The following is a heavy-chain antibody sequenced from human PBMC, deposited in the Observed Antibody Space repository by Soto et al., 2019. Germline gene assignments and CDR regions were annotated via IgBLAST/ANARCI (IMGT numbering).Heavy chain of an antibody. Sequence: QVQLVQSGAEVKKPGASVKVSCKASGYTFTSYYMHWVRQAPGQGLEWMGIINPSGGSTSYAQKFQGRVTMTRDTSTSTVYMELSSLRSEDTAVYYCARGGIAARPLVAFDIWGQGTMVTVSS. D-gene: IGHD6-6*01. V-gene: IGHV1-46*03. CDR2: INPSGGST. CDR1: GYTFTSYY. J-gene: IGHJ3*02. CDR3: ARGGIAARPLVAFDI.